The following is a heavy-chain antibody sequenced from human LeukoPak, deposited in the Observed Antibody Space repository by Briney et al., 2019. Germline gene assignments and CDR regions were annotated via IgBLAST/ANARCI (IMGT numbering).Heavy chain of an antibody. CDR1: GFTFSSYT. V-gene: IGHV3-33*01. J-gene: IGHJ4*02. Sequence: GGSLRLSCAASGFTFSSYTMHWVRQAPGKGLEWVAVIWYDGSNKYYADSVKGRFTFSRDNSKNTLYLRVNSLRAEDTAMYYCARDRGGRWLQVYYFDYWGQGTLVTVSS. CDR3: ARDRGGRWLQVYYFDY. CDR2: IWYDGSNK. D-gene: IGHD5-24*01.